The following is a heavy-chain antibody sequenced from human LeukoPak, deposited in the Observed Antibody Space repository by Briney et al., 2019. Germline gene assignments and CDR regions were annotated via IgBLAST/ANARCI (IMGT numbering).Heavy chain of an antibody. D-gene: IGHD2-8*01. CDR1: GYTLSPYW. Sequence: GGSLRLSCEASGYTLSPYWMSWVRQAPEKGLEWVANIKEGGNEEYYVDSVTGRFTISRDNAKNSVYLQMNTVRQEDTAAFYCAGGREEANLMVIFYCWGQGMLVTVCS. CDR2: IKEGGNEE. CDR3: AGGREEANLMVIFYC. V-gene: IGHV3-7*01. J-gene: IGHJ4*02.